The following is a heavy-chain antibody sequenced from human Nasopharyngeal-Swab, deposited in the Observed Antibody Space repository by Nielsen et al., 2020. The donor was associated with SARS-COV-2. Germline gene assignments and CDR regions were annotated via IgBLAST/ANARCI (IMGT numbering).Heavy chain of an antibody. D-gene: IGHD3-3*01. Sequence: GGSLRLSCAASGFTFSSYSMNWVRQAPGKGLEWVSSISSSSSYIYYADSVKGRFTISRDNAKNSLYLQMSSLRAEDTAVYYCARGGLLRFGNMDVWGKGTTVTVSS. CDR3: ARGGLLRFGNMDV. CDR1: GFTFSSYS. V-gene: IGHV3-21*01. J-gene: IGHJ6*03. CDR2: ISSSSSYI.